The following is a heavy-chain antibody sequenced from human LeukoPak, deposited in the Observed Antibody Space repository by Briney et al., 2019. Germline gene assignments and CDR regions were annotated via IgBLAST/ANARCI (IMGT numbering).Heavy chain of an antibody. CDR1: GGSFSGYY. CDR2: INHSGST. J-gene: IGHJ4*02. CDR3: ASLYYYDSSGYYN. V-gene: IGHV4-34*01. D-gene: IGHD3-22*01. Sequence: PSETLSLTCAVYGGSFSGYYWSWIRQPPGKGLEWIGEINHSGSTNYNPSLKSRVTISVDTPKNQFSLKLSSVTAADTAVYYCASLYYYDSSGYYNWGQGTLVTVSS.